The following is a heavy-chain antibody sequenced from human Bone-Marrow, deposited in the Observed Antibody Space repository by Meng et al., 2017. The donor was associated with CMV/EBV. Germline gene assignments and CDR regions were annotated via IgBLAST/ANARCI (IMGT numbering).Heavy chain of an antibody. D-gene: IGHD2-2*01. Sequence: SETLSLTCTVSGGSVSSGSYYWSWIRQPPGKGLEWIGYIYYSGSTNYNPSLKSRVTISVDTSKNQFSLKLSSVTAADTAVYYCAREIDCSSTSCYRHYYYYGTDVWGQGTTVTVSS. CDR1: GGSVSSGSYY. CDR3: AREIDCSSTSCYRHYYYYGTDV. J-gene: IGHJ6*02. CDR2: IYYSGST. V-gene: IGHV4-61*01.